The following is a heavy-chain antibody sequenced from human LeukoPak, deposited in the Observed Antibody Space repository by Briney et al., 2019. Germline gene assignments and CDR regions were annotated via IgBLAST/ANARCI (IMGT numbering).Heavy chain of an antibody. V-gene: IGHV1-2*02. Sequence: ASVKVPSKASGYTFTGYYMHWVRQAPGQGLEWMGWINPNSGGTNYAQKFQGRVTMTRDTSISTAYMELSRLRSDDTAVYYCARVGGFTAVAGNGYAFDIWGQGTMVTVSS. CDR3: ARVGGFTAVAGNGYAFDI. CDR2: INPNSGGT. CDR1: GYTFTGYY. J-gene: IGHJ3*02. D-gene: IGHD6-19*01.